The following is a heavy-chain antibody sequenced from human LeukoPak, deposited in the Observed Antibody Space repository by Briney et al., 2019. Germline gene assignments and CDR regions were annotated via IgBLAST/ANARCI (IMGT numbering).Heavy chain of an antibody. D-gene: IGHD6-13*01. V-gene: IGHV3-43*02. CDR3: AKDTSLGYSSSWYGY. CDR2: ISGDGGST. J-gene: IGHJ4*02. CDR1: GFTFDDYA. Sequence: PGGSLRLSCAASGFTFDDYAMHWVRQAPGKGLEWVSLISGDGGSTYYADSEKGRFTISRDNSKNSLYLQMNSLRTEDTALYYCAKDTSLGYSSSWYGYWGQGTLVTVSS.